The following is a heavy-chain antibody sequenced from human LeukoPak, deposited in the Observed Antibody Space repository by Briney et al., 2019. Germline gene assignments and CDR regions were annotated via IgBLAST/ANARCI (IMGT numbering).Heavy chain of an antibody. J-gene: IGHJ6*03. CDR3: ARVAAYYYYYMDV. V-gene: IGHV4-39*07. CDR1: GGSISSSSYY. CDR2: IYYSGST. D-gene: IGHD6-13*01. Sequence: SETLSLTCTVSGGSISSSSYYWGWIGQPPGKGLEWIGSIYYSGSTYYNPSLKSRVTISVDTSKNQFSLKLSSVTAADTAVYYCARVAAYYYYYMDVWGKGTTVTVSS.